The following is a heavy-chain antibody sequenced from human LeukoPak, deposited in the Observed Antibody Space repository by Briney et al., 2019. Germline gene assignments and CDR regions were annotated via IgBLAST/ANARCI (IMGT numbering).Heavy chain of an antibody. Sequence: GASLKISFKGSGYSFTSYWIGWVRQMPGKGLEWMGIIYPGGSDTRYSPSFQGQVTISADKSIGTAYLQWSSLKASDTAMYYCARPRIAAAGNVYYMDVWGKGTTVTVSS. CDR3: ARPRIAAAGNVYYMDV. J-gene: IGHJ6*03. CDR2: IYPGGSDT. CDR1: GYSFTSYW. D-gene: IGHD6-13*01. V-gene: IGHV5-51*01.